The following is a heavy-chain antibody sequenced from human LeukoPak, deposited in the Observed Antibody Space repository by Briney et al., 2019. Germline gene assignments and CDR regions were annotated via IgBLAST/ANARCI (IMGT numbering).Heavy chain of an antibody. CDR3: ARGHFWSGYPPPRARPFDY. CDR2: IKQDGSEK. CDR1: GFTFSSYW. Sequence: PGGSLRLSCAASGFTFSSYWMSWVRQAPGKGLEWVANIKQDGSEKYYVDSVKGRFTISRDNAKNSLYLQMNSLRAEDTAVYYCARGHFWSGYPPPRARPFDYWGQGTLVTVSS. V-gene: IGHV3-7*05. J-gene: IGHJ4*02. D-gene: IGHD3-3*01.